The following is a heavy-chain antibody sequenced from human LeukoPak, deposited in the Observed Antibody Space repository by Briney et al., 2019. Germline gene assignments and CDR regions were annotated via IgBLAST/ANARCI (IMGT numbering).Heavy chain of an antibody. CDR1: GFTLTSSD. V-gene: IGHV1-58*01. Sequence: GASVKVSCKATGFTLTSSDVQWVRQARGQRLEWIGCIVVGSGNTNYAQKFQERVTITRDMSTSTAYMELSSLRSEDTAVYYCAADRGAVAGNDIWGQGTMGTVSS. J-gene: IGHJ3*02. CDR3: AADRGAVAGNDI. D-gene: IGHD6-19*01. CDR2: IVVGSGNT.